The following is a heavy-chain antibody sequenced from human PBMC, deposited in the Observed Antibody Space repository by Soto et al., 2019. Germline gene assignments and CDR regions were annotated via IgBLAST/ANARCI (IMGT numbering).Heavy chain of an antibody. J-gene: IGHJ4*02. CDR2: IIPIFGTA. Sequence: SVKVSCKASGGTFSSYAISWVRQAPGQGLEWMGGIIPIFGTANYAQKFQGRVTITADKSTSTAYMELSSLRSEDTAVYYCARDRYYYDSRAAYYFDYWGQGTLVTVSS. CDR1: GGTFSSYA. D-gene: IGHD3-22*01. V-gene: IGHV1-69*06. CDR3: ARDRYYYDSRAAYYFDY.